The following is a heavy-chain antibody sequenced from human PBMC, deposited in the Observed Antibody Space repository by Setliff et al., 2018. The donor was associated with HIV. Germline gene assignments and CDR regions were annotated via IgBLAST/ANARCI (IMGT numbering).Heavy chain of an antibody. CDR3: ARGPYYFGSGSYYLNFDY. Sequence: ASVKVSCKASGYTFTGYYIHWIRQAPGRGLQWMGWIHPNSGGSNYAQIFQGRVTMTSDTSINTAYMELSRLTSDDAAVYYCARGPYYFGSGSYYLNFDYWGQGTLVTVS. V-gene: IGHV1-2*02. CDR2: IHPNSGGS. J-gene: IGHJ4*02. D-gene: IGHD3-10*01. CDR1: GYTFTGYY.